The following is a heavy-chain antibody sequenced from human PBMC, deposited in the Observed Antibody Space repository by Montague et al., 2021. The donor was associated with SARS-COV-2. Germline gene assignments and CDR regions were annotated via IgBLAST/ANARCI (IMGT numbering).Heavy chain of an antibody. CDR3: ARTPGQIAGDAFDI. CDR2: IYYSGST. CDR1: GGSISSYY. V-gene: IGHV4-59*01. D-gene: IGHD2-21*01. Sequence: SETLSLTCTVSGGSISSYYWSWIRQPPGKGLEWIGYIYYSGSTNYNPSLKSRVTISVDTSKNQFSLKLSSVTAADTAVYYGARTPGQIAGDAFDIWGQGTMVTVSS. J-gene: IGHJ3*02.